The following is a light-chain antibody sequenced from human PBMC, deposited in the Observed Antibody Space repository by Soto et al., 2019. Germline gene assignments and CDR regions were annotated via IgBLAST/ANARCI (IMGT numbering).Light chain of an antibody. V-gene: IGKV3D-15*01. J-gene: IGKJ1*01. CDR2: GAS. CDR3: QQYNNWPRT. CDR1: QNVYIN. Sequence: EIVLTQSPGTLSLSPGERATLSCRASQNVYINSLAWYQQKPGQPPRLLIYGASTRAAAIPARFSGSGSGTEFTLTISSLQSEDFAVYYCQQYNNWPRTFGQGTKVDIK.